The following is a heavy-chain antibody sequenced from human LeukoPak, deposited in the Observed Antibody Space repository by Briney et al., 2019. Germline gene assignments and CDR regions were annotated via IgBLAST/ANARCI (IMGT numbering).Heavy chain of an antibody. Sequence: GESLKISCKGSGYSFTSYWIGWVRQMPGKGLEWMGIIYPGDSDTRYSPSFQGQVTISADKSISTAYLQWSSLKASDTAMYYCARGGGHYDILTGYYSPSPFDYWGQGTLVTVSS. CDR1: GYSFTSYW. D-gene: IGHD3-9*01. J-gene: IGHJ4*02. CDR2: IYPGDSDT. CDR3: ARGGGHYDILTGYYSPSPFDY. V-gene: IGHV5-51*01.